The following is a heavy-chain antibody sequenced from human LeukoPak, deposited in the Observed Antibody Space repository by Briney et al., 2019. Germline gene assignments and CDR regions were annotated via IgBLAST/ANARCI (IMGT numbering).Heavy chain of an antibody. J-gene: IGHJ5*02. CDR1: GYIFTSYN. V-gene: IGHV1-8*02. CDR2: MNPNSGNT. CDR3: AREEAAAGKMAT. D-gene: IGHD6-13*01. Sequence: ASVKVSCKASGYIFTSYNIYWVRQATGQGLEWMGWMNPNSGNTGYAQKFQGRVTMTRNTSISTAYMELSSLRSEDTAVYYCAREEAAAGKMATWGQGTLVTVSS.